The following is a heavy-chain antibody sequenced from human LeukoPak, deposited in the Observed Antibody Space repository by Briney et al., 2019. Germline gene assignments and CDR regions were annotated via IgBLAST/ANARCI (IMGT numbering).Heavy chain of an antibody. CDR3: ARSSEGRYYYDSSGFSYYYYYMDV. J-gene: IGHJ6*03. CDR1: GGSLTDYY. Sequence: SQTLSLTCTVSGGSLTDYYWSWIRQSPGKGLEWIGYIYYTGTSSNPSLKSRVTISAGTSKNQFSLKLISVTAADTAVYYCARSSEGRYYYDSSGFSYYYYYMDVWGKGTTVTISS. D-gene: IGHD3-22*01. CDR2: IYYTGT. V-gene: IGHV4-59*01.